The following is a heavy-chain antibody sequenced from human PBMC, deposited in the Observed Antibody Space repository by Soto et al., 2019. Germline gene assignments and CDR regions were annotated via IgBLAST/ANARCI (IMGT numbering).Heavy chain of an antibody. CDR2: ISSSGSTI. CDR3: ARVSGIAARLFDY. J-gene: IGHJ4*02. CDR1: GFNFSFYE. V-gene: IGHV3-48*03. Sequence: PRGSLVLGCVSSGFNFSFYEMNWVRQAPGKGLELVSYISSSGSTIYYADSVKGRFTISIDNAKNSLYLQMNSLRAEDTAVYYCARVSGIAARLFDYWGQGTMVTVSS. D-gene: IGHD6-6*01.